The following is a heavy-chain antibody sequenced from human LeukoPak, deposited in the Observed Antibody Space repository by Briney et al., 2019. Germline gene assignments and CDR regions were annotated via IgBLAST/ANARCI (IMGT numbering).Heavy chain of an antibody. J-gene: IGHJ4*02. CDR2: ISSSSAYI. CDR3: ARGGLSTYYYDSSGYID. Sequence: GGSLRLSCAASEFTFSSYNMNWVRQAPGKGLEWVSSISSSSAYIYYADSVKGRFTISRDNAKNSLYLQMNSLRAEDTAVYYCARGGLSTYYYDSSGYIDWGQGTLVTVSS. CDR1: EFTFSSYN. V-gene: IGHV3-21*01. D-gene: IGHD3-22*01.